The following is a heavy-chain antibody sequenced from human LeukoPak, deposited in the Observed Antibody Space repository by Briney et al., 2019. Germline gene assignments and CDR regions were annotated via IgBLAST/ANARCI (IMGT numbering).Heavy chain of an antibody. D-gene: IGHD4-17*01. Sequence: GGSLRLSCAASGFTFSEYWMHWVRQAPGKGLVWVSRINSDGSSTSYANSVKGRFTISRDSAKNTLYLQMNSLRAEDTAVYYRAREEITVTDAFDIWGQGTLVTVSS. CDR2: INSDGSST. CDR3: AREEITVTDAFDI. V-gene: IGHV3-74*01. CDR1: GFTFSEYW. J-gene: IGHJ3*02.